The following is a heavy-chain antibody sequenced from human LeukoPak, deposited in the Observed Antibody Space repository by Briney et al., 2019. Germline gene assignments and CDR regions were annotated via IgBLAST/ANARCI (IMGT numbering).Heavy chain of an antibody. Sequence: PGGSLRLSCXASGFTFSXXXXXXIRQAPGXXXXXXXVISYDGSNXYYADXXXGRXXISRDNSKNTLYLQMNSLRAEDTAVYYCARNPTTFDYYGMDVWGQGTTVTVSS. J-gene: IGHJ6*02. D-gene: IGHD3-16*01. CDR1: GFTFSXXX. CDR2: ISYDGSNX. CDR3: ARNPTTFDYYGMDV. V-gene: IGHV3-30*03.